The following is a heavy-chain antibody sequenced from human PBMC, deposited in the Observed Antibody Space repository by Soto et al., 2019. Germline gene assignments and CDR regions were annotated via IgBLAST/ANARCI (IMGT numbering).Heavy chain of an antibody. V-gene: IGHV3-48*01. CDR3: AREPHYDYIWGSQPYYYYYYMDV. J-gene: IGHJ6*03. D-gene: IGHD3-16*01. CDR2: ISSSSSTI. CDR1: GFTFSSYS. Sequence: GGSLRLSCAASGFTFSSYSMNWVRQAPGKGLEWVSYISSSSSTIYYADSVKGRFTISRDNAKNSLYLQMNSLRAEDTAVYYCAREPHYDYIWGSQPYYYYYYMDVWGKGTTVTVSS.